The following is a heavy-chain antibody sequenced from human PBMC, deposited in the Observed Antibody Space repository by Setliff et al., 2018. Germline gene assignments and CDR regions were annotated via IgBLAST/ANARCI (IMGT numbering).Heavy chain of an antibody. J-gene: IGHJ4*02. Sequence: GASVKVSCKVSGYTLTELSMHWVRQAPGKGLEWMGGFDPEDGETIYAQKFQGRVTMTEDTSTDTAYMELSSLRSDDTAVYYCVRAGLTAISNGLDYWGQGTPVTVSS. CDR2: FDPEDGET. CDR3: VRAGLTAISNGLDY. V-gene: IGHV1-24*01. D-gene: IGHD2-21*02. CDR1: GYTLTELS.